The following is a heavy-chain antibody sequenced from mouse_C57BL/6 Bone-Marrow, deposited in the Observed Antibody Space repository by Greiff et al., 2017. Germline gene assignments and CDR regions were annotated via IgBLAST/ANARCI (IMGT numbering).Heavy chain of an antibody. D-gene: IGHD2-3*01. V-gene: IGHV1-63*01. CDR3: ARGDDGYYLWFAY. CDR2: IYPGGGYT. J-gene: IGHJ3*01. CDR1: GYTFTNYW. Sequence: VQLQQSGAELVRPGTSVKMSCKASGYTFTNYWIGWAKQRPGHGLEWIGDIYPGGGYTNYNEKFKGKATLTADKSSSTAYMQFSSLTSEDSAIYYCARGDDGYYLWFAYWGQGTLVTVSA.